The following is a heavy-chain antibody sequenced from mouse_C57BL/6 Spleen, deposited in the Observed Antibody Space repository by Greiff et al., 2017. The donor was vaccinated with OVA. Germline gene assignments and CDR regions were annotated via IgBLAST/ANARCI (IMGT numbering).Heavy chain of an antibody. CDR2: IYPGSGST. V-gene: IGHV1-55*01. CDR1: GYTFTSYW. CDR3: ARGAYGSNYYAMDY. J-gene: IGHJ4*01. Sequence: QVQLQQPGAELVKPGASVKMSCKASGYTFTSYWITWVKQRPGQGLAWIGDIYPGSGSTNSNEKFKSKATLTVDTSSSTAYMQLSSLTSEDSAVYYCARGAYGSNYYAMDYWGQGTSVTVSS. D-gene: IGHD1-1*01.